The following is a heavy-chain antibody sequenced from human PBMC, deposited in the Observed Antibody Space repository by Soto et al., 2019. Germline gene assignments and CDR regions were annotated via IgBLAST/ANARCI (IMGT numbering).Heavy chain of an antibody. CDR2: IRKKTNSYTT. CDR3: TTLTTVDSYFDY. D-gene: IGHD4-17*01. CDR1: GLTFSDRY. V-gene: IGHV3-72*01. Sequence: GGSLRLSCAASGLTFSDRYMDWGRQAPGKGLEWVGRIRKKTNSYTTEYAASVKGRFTISRDDSTNSLYLQLSSLKTDDTAVYYCTTLTTVDSYFDYWGHGTLVPVSS. J-gene: IGHJ4*01.